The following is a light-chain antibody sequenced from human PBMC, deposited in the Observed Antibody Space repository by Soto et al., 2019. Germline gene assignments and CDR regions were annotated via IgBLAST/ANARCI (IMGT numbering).Light chain of an antibody. V-gene: IGLV1-47*01. CDR2: NNN. J-gene: IGLJ1*01. CDR1: SSNIGSNY. CDR3: APWDDSLSVFYV. Sequence: VLTQPPSASGTPGQRVTISCSGSSSNIGSNYVYWYQQLPGTAPKLLIHNNNQRPSGVPDRFSGSKSGTSASLAISGLRSDDEADYYCAPWDDSLSVFYVFGTGTKVTVL.